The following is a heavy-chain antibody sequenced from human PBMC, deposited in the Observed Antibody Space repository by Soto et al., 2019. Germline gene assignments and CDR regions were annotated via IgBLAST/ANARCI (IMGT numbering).Heavy chain of an antibody. Sequence: SETLSLTCAVYGGSLSGYYWSWIRQPPGKGLEWIGEINHSGSTNYNPSLKSRVTISVDTSKNQFSLKLSSMTAADTAVYYCARGVYCSTTRCYWGMAVWGQGPTVT. D-gene: IGHD2-2*01. J-gene: IGHJ6*02. V-gene: IGHV4-34*01. CDR1: GGSLSGYY. CDR3: ARGVYCSTTRCYWGMAV. CDR2: INHSGST.